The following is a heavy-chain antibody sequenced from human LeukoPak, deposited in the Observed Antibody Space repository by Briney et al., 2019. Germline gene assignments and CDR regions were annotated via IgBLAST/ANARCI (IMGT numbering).Heavy chain of an antibody. CDR1: GGSISSSSYF. D-gene: IGHD3-10*01. J-gene: IGHJ5*02. CDR3: ARVYSYGSGSLPWFDP. Sequence: PSETLSLTCSVSGGSISSSSYFWGWIRQPPGKGLECIGSIYYSGSTNYNPSLKSRVTISVDTSKNQFSLKLTSVTAADTAVYYCARVYSYGSGSLPWFDPWGQGTLVTVSS. CDR2: IYYSGST. V-gene: IGHV4-39*07.